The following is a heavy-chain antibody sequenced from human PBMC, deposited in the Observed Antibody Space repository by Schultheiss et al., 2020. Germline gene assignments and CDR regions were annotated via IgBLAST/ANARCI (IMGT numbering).Heavy chain of an antibody. CDR2: IKSKTDGGTT. J-gene: IGHJ4*02. D-gene: IGHD5-18*01. CDR3: AKDPFPAMVPYYFDY. Sequence: GGSLRLSCAASGLTFSNAWMNWVRQSPGKGLEWVGRIKSKTDGGTTDYAAPVKGRFTISRDDSKNTLYLQMNSLKTEDTAVYYCAKDPFPAMVPYYFDYWGQGTLVNVSS. CDR1: GLTFSNAW. V-gene: IGHV3-15*07.